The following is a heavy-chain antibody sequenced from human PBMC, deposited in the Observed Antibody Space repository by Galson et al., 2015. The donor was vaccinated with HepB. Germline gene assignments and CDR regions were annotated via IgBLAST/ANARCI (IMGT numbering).Heavy chain of an antibody. D-gene: IGHD6-19*01. J-gene: IGHJ4*02. V-gene: IGHV3-73*01. CDR2: IRSKANIYAT. CDR3: TRSFGRGWCNFDY. Sequence: SLRLSCAASGFTFSGSAMHWVRQASGKGLEWVGRIRSKANIYATAYAASVKGRFTISRDDSKNTAYLQMNSLKAEDTAVYYCTRSFGRGWCNFDYWGQGTLVTVSS. CDR1: GFTFSGSA.